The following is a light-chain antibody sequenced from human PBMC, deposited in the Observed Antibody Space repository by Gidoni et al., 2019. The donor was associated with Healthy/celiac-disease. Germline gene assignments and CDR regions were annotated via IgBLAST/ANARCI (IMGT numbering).Light chain of an antibody. CDR3: HVWDSSTVV. CDR1: NIGSKN. V-gene: IGLV3-9*01. Sequence: SYELTQPLSVAVALGQTARITCGGNNIGSKNVHWYQQKPGQAPVLVIDRDSNRPSGLPERFSGSNSGNTATLTITRPQAGDAADYYCHVWDSSTVVFGGGTTLSLL. J-gene: IGLJ2*01. CDR2: RDS.